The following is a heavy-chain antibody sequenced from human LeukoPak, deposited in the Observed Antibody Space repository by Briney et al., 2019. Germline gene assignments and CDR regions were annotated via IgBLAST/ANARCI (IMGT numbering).Heavy chain of an antibody. Sequence: GGSLRLSCAASGFTFSSYAMHWVRQAPGKGLEYVSAISSNGGSTYYANSVKGRFTISRDNSKNTLYLQMNSLRAEDTAVYYCAKLSGYYYRHDYFDYWGQGTLVTVSS. CDR1: GFTFSSYA. CDR3: AKLSGYYYRHDYFDY. CDR2: ISSNGGST. D-gene: IGHD3-22*01. J-gene: IGHJ4*02. V-gene: IGHV3-64*01.